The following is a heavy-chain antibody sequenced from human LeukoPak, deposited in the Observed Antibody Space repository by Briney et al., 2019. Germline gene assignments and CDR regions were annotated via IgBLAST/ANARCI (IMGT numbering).Heavy chain of an antibody. J-gene: IGHJ4*02. Sequence: GGSLRLSCAASGFTFSGSAMHWVRQASGKGLEWVGRIRSKANNYATAYAASVKGRFTIPRDDSKNTAYLQMNSLKTEDTAVYYCTRGSSGYWGQGTLVTVSS. CDR3: TRGSSGY. CDR1: GFTFSGSA. D-gene: IGHD3-22*01. CDR2: IRSKANNYAT. V-gene: IGHV3-73*01.